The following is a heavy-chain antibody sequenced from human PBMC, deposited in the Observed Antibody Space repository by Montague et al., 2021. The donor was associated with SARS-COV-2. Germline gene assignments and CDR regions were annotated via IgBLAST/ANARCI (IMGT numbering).Heavy chain of an antibody. CDR3: ATLRAMGGNSFDF. CDR1: SGSVYGHY. Sequence: SETLSLTCTVSSGSVYGHYWAWIRQPPGKGLECIAYIFYTGATYYNPSLESRVTISVDTSKNQVALKVKSVTAADSAFDYCATLRAMGGNSFDFWGRGTLVIVSS. J-gene: IGHJ3*01. CDR2: IFYTGAT. D-gene: IGHD3-16*01. V-gene: IGHV4-59*02.